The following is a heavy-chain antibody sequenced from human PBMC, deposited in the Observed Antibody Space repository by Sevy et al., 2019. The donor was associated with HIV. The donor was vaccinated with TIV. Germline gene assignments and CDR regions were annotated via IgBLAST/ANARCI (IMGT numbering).Heavy chain of an antibody. CDR3: ATTKDYYDSSASPIDY. V-gene: IGHV1-24*01. Sequence: ASVKVSCKVSGYTLTQLSMHWVRQAPGKGLEWMGSFDPEDGEILYAQKFQGRVTMTEDTSTDTAYMELSSLRSEDTALYYCATTKDYYDSSASPIDYWGQGTLVTVSS. CDR2: FDPEDGEI. J-gene: IGHJ4*02. D-gene: IGHD3-22*01. CDR1: GYTLTQLS.